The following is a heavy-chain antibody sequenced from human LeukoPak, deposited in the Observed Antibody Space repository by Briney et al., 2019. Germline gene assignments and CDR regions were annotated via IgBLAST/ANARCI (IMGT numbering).Heavy chain of an antibody. V-gene: IGHV4-59*08. CDR2: IYVTGT. J-gene: IGHJ6*03. CDR1: GGSIGTYY. Sequence: SETLSLTCTVSGGSIGTYYWSWIRQSPGKGLEWIGYIYVTGTRYNPYLQSRVTISVDRSRNQFFLKMSAVTAADTAVYYCARHIGGGIEDMDVWGKGTKVIVSS. CDR3: ARHIGGGIEDMDV. D-gene: IGHD3-16*02.